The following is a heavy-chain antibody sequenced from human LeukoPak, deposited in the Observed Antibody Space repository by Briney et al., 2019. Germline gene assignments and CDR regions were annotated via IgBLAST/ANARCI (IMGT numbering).Heavy chain of an antibody. D-gene: IGHD6-13*01. CDR2: IFHSGST. CDR3: ARDEFSPEKYSSSCFYRN. J-gene: IGHJ4*02. CDR1: GYSISSGYN. V-gene: IGHV4-38-2*02. Sequence: SETLSLTCTVSGYSISSGYNWGWIRQPPGKGLEWVGSIFHSGSTYYNPSLKSRVTISVDTSKNQFSLKLSSVTAADTAVYYCARDEFSPEKYSSSCFYRNWGQGTLVTVSS.